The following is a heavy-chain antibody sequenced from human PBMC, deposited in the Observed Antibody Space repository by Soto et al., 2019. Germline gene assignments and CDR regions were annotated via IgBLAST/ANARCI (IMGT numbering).Heavy chain of an antibody. D-gene: IGHD1-26*01. V-gene: IGHV1-18*01. CDR3: AKAARDFSGSYSIY. CDR1: GYTFTNYG. Sequence: QVQLVQSGAEVKKPGASVKVSCKASGYTFTNYGISWVRQAPGQGLEWMGWISAYNGNTNYAQNLQGRVTMTTDTSKSTAYMELRSLRSDDTAVYYCAKAARDFSGSYSIYRGQGTVVTVSS. CDR2: ISAYNGNT. J-gene: IGHJ4*02.